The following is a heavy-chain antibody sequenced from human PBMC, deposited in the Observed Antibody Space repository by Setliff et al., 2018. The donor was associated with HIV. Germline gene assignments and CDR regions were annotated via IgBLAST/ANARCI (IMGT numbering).Heavy chain of an antibody. V-gene: IGHV3-30*04. CDR2: ISYDGNKK. CDR3: ASSYPNYNYGNYDFWSGYYHDDAFDI. Sequence: GGSLRLSCAASAFTFSNYNIHWVRQAPGKGLGWVAFISYDGNKKYYADSVKGRFTISRDNSKNTLYLQMDSLRTEDTAVYYCASSYPNYNYGNYDFWSGYYHDDAFDIWGQGTMVTVSS. D-gene: IGHD3-3*01. J-gene: IGHJ3*02. CDR1: AFTFSNYN.